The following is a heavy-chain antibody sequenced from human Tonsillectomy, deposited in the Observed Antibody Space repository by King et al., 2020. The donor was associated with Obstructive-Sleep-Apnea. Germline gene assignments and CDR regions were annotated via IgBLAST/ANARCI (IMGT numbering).Heavy chain of an antibody. CDR3: AKEADPTTYDCYGMDA. Sequence: QLVQSGGVVVQPGGSLRLSCAASGFTFDDYTMHWVRHAQGKGLEWVSLISWDGCRTYYADSVKGRLTISRYNSNNSLYLQMNSLRTEDTDLYYCAKEADPTTYDCYGMDAWGQGTTVTVSS. J-gene: IGHJ6*02. CDR2: ISWDGCRT. CDR1: GFTFDDYT. V-gene: IGHV3-43*01. D-gene: IGHD1-1*01.